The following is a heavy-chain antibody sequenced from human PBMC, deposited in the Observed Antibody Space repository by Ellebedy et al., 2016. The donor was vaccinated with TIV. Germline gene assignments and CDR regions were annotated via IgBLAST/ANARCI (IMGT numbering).Heavy chain of an antibody. CDR3: ARGKSGTYIHHAFDY. Sequence: PGGSLRLSCVVSGLPFSSHAMQWVRQAPGQGLEWVSGFGVSGDTTYYADSVKGRFTISRDNSRNTLYLQMNGLRAEDTAIYYCARGKSGTYIHHAFDYWGQGTPVTVSS. J-gene: IGHJ4*02. D-gene: IGHD1-14*01. V-gene: IGHV3-23*01. CDR2: FGVSGDTT. CDR1: GLPFSSHA.